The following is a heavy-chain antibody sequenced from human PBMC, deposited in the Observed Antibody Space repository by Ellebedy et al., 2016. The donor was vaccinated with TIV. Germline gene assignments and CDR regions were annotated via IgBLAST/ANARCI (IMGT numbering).Heavy chain of an antibody. D-gene: IGHD4-17*01. CDR1: GFSVSTNY. CDR3: ASRPDGDYHFLDY. J-gene: IGHJ4*02. Sequence: PGGSLRLSCAASGFSVSTNYMSRVRQAPGKGLEWVSIIYSGGSAYYSDSVKGRFAISRDNSRNTLYLQMNSLRAEGTAVYYCASRPDGDYHFLDYWGQGTLVTVSS. V-gene: IGHV3-66*01. CDR2: IYSGGSA.